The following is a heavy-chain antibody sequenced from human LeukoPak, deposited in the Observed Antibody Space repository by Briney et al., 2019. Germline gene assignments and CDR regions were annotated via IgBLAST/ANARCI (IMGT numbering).Heavy chain of an antibody. D-gene: IGHD3-22*01. CDR2: INSDGSSA. CDR1: GFTFSTYS. Sequence: GGSLRLSCAASGFTFSTYSMHWVRQAPGKGLVWVSRINSDGSSASYADSVRGRFTTSRDNAKNTLYLQMNSLKAEDTAVYYCAREKSDSSGYANWFDPWGQGTLVTVSS. J-gene: IGHJ5*02. V-gene: IGHV3-74*01. CDR3: AREKSDSSGYANWFDP.